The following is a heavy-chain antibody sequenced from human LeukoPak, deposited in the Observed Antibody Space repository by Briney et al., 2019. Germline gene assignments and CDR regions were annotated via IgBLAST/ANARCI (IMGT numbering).Heavy chain of an antibody. CDR1: GLTLSNYG. V-gene: IGHV3-23*01. CDR3: AKRGVVIRVILVWFDKEAYSFDS. J-gene: IGHJ4*02. Sequence: GGSLRFFCAVSGLTLSNYGMLWVRQAPGKALEWVAGISDSGDRTHYADSVKGRLTIPRDNPKNTLYLKMNSLRPEDTAVYFCAKRGVVIRVILVWFDKEAYSFDSWGQGALVTVSS. CDR2: ISDSGDRT. D-gene: IGHD2-21*01.